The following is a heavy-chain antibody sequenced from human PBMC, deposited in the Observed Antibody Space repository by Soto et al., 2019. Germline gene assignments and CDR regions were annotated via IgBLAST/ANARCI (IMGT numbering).Heavy chain of an antibody. CDR1: GFTFSSYG. V-gene: IGHV3-33*01. D-gene: IGHD3-22*01. Sequence: RLSCAASGFTFSSYGMHWVRQAPGKGLEWVAVIWYDGSNKYYADSVKGRFTISRDNSKNTLYLKMNSLRAEDTAVYYCAREGDHYDSSGYDYYFDYWGQGTLVTVSS. CDR2: IWYDGSNK. J-gene: IGHJ4*02. CDR3: AREGDHYDSSGYDYYFDY.